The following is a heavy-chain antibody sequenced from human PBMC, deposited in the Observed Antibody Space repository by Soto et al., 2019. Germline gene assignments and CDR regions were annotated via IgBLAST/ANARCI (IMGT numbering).Heavy chain of an antibody. CDR3: ARDSSIADRSAFDI. J-gene: IGHJ3*02. CDR1: GGTFSSYA. D-gene: IGHD6-6*01. V-gene: IGHV1-69*13. CDR2: IIPIFGTA. Sequence: SVKVSCKASGGTFSSYAISWVRQAPGQGLEWMGGIIPIFGTANYAQKFQGRVTITADESTSTAYMELSSLRSEDTAVYYCARDSSIADRSAFDIWGQGTMVTVSS.